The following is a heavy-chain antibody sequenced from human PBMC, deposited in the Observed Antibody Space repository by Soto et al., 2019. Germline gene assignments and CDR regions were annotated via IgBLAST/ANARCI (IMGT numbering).Heavy chain of an antibody. D-gene: IGHD6-25*01. Sequence: QVQLVQSGAEVKKPGASVKVSCKASGYSFSTYSFSWVRQAPGQGLEWMGWIGAFNGNTNYAQKFQGRVTMTTDTSTTTVYMELGSLPSDDTAVYHCARAVGAALDYWGQGTLVTVSS. CDR3: ARAVGAALDY. CDR1: GYSFSTYS. CDR2: IGAFNGNT. V-gene: IGHV1-18*04. J-gene: IGHJ4*02.